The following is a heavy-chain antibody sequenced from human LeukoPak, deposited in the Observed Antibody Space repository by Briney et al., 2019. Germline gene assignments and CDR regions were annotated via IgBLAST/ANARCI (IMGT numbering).Heavy chain of an antibody. J-gene: IGHJ4*02. CDR1: GGSFSGYY. D-gene: IGHD4-11*01. Sequence: NPSETLSLTCAVYGGSFSGYYWSWIRQPPGKGLEWIGEINHSGSTNYNPSLKSRVTISVDTSKNQFSLKLSSVTAADTAVYYCARCDYSNYFAPSYYFDYWGQGTLVTVSS. V-gene: IGHV4-34*01. CDR3: ARCDYSNYFAPSYYFDY. CDR2: INHSGST.